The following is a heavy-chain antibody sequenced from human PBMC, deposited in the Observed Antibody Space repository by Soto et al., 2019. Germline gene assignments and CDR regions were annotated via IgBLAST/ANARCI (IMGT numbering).Heavy chain of an antibody. D-gene: IGHD2-15*01. CDR1: GFAFSNYA. Sequence: PGGSLRLSCAASGFAFSNYAMSWVRQAPGKGLEWVSTISCNGNSKYYADSVKGRFTISRDNSKKTWSLQMNSLRAEDTALYYCTRDRVIFATFGFEPWGQGTQVTVSS. CDR2: ISCNGNSK. CDR3: TRDRVIFATFGFEP. V-gene: IGHV3-23*01. J-gene: IGHJ5*02.